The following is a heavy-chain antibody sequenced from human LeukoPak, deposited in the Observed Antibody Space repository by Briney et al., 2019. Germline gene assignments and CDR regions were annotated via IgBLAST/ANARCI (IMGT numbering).Heavy chain of an antibody. CDR2: IYSGGST. CDR3: ARDLSGPLDY. Sequence: PGGSLRLSCAASGFTVSHNYMSWVRRAPGKGLEWVSVIYSGGSTNYADSVKGRFTISRDNSKNTLYLQMNSLRAEDTAVYYCARDLSGPLDYWGQGTLVTVSS. J-gene: IGHJ4*02. V-gene: IGHV3-66*01. D-gene: IGHD5-12*01. CDR1: GFTVSHNY.